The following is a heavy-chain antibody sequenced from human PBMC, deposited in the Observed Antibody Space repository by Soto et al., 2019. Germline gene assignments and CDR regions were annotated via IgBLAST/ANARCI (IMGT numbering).Heavy chain of an antibody. CDR3: ARSSGWTGSYDAFDI. J-gene: IGHJ3*02. CDR1: GFTFSSYA. D-gene: IGHD1-26*01. Sequence: PGGSLRLSCAASGFTFSSYAMHWVRQAPGKGLEWVAVISYDGSNKYYADSVKGRFTISRDNSKNTLYLQMNSLRAEDTAVYYCARSSGWTGSYDAFDIWGQGTMVTVSS. CDR2: ISYDGSNK. V-gene: IGHV3-30-3*01.